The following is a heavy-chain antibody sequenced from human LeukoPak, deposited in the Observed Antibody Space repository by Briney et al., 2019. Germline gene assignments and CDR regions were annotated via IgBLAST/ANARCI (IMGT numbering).Heavy chain of an antibody. D-gene: IGHD3-16*01. Sequence: SETLSLTCTVSGVSDASFSSYYWNWIRQPAGKGLEWIGRIYTTGSTNYNPSFESRVTLSVDRSRKQFSLKLTSVTAADTAVYYCARDLDLDYWGQGTLVTVSS. CDR1: GVSDASFSSYY. J-gene: IGHJ4*02. V-gene: IGHV4-4*07. CDR2: IYTTGST. CDR3: ARDLDLDY.